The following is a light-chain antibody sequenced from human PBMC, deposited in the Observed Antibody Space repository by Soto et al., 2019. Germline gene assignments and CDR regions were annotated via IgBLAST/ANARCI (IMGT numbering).Light chain of an antibody. J-gene: IGKJ1*01. CDR1: RSLTRW. CDR3: QQYSTFWT. CDR2: ETS. Sequence: DIQMSQSPSTLSASVGDTVTISCRDSRSLTRWLAWYQQKPGKAPELLIYETSILQSGVPSRFSAGGSGTDFTLTISGLQPDDIATYYCQQYSTFWTFGQGTRVELK. V-gene: IGKV1-5*03.